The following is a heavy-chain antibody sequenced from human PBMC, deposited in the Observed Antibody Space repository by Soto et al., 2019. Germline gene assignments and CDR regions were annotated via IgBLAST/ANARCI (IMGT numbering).Heavy chain of an antibody. J-gene: IGHJ4*02. Sequence: QVQLVESGGGVVQPGGSLRLSCAAYGFSFSRFAIHWVRQAPGKGLEWVAVISKDGSVIYYADSVKGRFTISRDNSKSSLFLQVNSLTSDDTAVYHCARSRSGAVPDSLGFLGQGTLVTVSS. V-gene: IGHV3-30-3*01. CDR3: ARSRSGAVPDSLGF. D-gene: IGHD3-10*01. CDR1: GFSFSRFA. CDR2: ISKDGSVI.